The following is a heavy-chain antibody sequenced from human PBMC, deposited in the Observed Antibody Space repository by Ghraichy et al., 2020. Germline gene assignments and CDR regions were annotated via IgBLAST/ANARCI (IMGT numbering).Heavy chain of an antibody. D-gene: IGHD4/OR15-4a*01. CDR1: GGSISSYY. V-gene: IGHV4-59*01. J-gene: IGHJ5*02. Sequence: SETLSLTCTVSGGSISSYYWSWIRQPPGKGLEWIGYIYYSGSTNYNPSLKSRVTISVDTSKNQFSLKLSSVTAADTAVYYCARDGARKWFDPWGQGTLVTVSS. CDR2: IYYSGST. CDR3: ARDGARKWFDP.